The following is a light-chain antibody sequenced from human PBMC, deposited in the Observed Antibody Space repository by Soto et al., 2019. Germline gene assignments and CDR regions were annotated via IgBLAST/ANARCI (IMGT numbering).Light chain of an antibody. CDR2: RAS. CDR3: QQYGSLIT. CDR1: QSVSSSY. Sequence: EIVLTQSPGSLSLSPGERATLSCRASQSVSSSYLVWYQQKPGQAPRLLIYRASSRATGIPDRFSGSGSGTDFTLTISRLEPEDFAVYYCQQYGSLITFGQGTRLEIK. J-gene: IGKJ5*01. V-gene: IGKV3-20*01.